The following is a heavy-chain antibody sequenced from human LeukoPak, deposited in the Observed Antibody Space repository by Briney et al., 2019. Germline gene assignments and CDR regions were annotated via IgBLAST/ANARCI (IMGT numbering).Heavy chain of an antibody. CDR2: IYYSGST. CDR3: ARGHGANFGVADNWFDP. D-gene: IGHD3-3*01. V-gene: IGHV4-30-4*08. Sequence: TFGDYGMSWFRQPPGKGLEWIGYIYYSGSTYYNPSLKSRVTISVDTSKNQFSLKLSSVTAADTAVYYCARGHGANFGVADNWFDPWGQGTLVTVSS. J-gene: IGHJ5*02. CDR1: TFGDYG.